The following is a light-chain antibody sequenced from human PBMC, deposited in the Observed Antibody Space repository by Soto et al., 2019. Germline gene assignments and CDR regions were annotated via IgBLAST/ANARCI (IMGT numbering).Light chain of an antibody. CDR1: QSLNRD. Sequence: EIVMIQSPDTLSVSPGERATISCRASQSLNRDLAWHQQKPGQAPRLLIYDASTRATGIPARFSGSGSGTEFTLTISSLQSEDFAVYYCQQYAKWPITLGQGTRLEIK. CDR2: DAS. J-gene: IGKJ5*01. CDR3: QQYAKWPIT. V-gene: IGKV3-15*01.